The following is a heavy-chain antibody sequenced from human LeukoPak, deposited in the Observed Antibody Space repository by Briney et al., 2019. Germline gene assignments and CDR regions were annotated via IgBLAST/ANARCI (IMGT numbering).Heavy chain of an antibody. V-gene: IGHV3-48*01. CDR1: GLTFSSYN. CDR3: ARDDRSSWYYFDY. Sequence: GGSLRLSCAVSGLTFSSYNMNWVRQAPGKGLEWVSYISSSSSTIYYADSVKGRFTISRDNAKNSLYLQMNSLRADDTAVYYCARDDRSSWYYFDYWGQGTLVTVSS. D-gene: IGHD6-13*01. J-gene: IGHJ4*02. CDR2: ISSSSSTI.